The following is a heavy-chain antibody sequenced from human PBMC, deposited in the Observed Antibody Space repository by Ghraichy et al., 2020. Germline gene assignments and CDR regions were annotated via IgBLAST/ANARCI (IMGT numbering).Heavy chain of an antibody. Sequence: SETLSLTCAVYGGSFSGYYWSWIRQPPGKGLEWIGEINHSGSTNYNPSLKSRVTISVDTSKNQFSLKLSSVTAADTAVYYCARGGGFDPWGQGTLVTVSS. CDR1: GGSFSGYY. CDR3: ARGGGFDP. V-gene: IGHV4-34*01. D-gene: IGHD3-10*01. J-gene: IGHJ5*02. CDR2: INHSGST.